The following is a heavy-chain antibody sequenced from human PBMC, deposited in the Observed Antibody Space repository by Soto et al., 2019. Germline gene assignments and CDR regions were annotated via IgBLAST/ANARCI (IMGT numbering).Heavy chain of an antibody. CDR3: AKERATTTAFDY. V-gene: IGHV3-23*01. D-gene: IGHD4-17*01. CDR2: ITDNGGST. CDR1: GFPFSRSG. Sequence: VPLLESGGGLVQAGGSLRLSCAASGFPFSRSGLSWVRRAPGPGLEWVSLITDNGGSTYYADSVQGRFTISRDNTKNTLFLQMNSLRAEDTAVYYCAKERATTTAFDYWGQGALVTVSS. J-gene: IGHJ4*02.